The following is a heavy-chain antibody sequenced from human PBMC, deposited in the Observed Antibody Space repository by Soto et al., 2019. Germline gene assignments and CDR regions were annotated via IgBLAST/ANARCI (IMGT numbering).Heavy chain of an antibody. D-gene: IGHD6-13*01. Sequence: QVLLVQSSAEVKKPGSSVKVSCKASGGTFTSTAFSWVRQAPGQGVEWMGGIIPVLGTPNYAQKFQARLTRTADASTTTVHMELSSLRSDDTAVYYCASSAGLDHLLNYYGLNVWGQGTTVTVSS. CDR2: IIPVLGTP. V-gene: IGHV1-69*01. J-gene: IGHJ6*02. CDR3: ASSAGLDHLLNYYGLNV. CDR1: GGTFTSTA.